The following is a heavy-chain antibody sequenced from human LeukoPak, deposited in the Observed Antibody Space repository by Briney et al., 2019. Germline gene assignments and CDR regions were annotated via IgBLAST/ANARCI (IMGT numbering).Heavy chain of an antibody. V-gene: IGHV4-34*01. Sequence: SATLSPTCAVYGGSFSGYYWSWIRQPPGKGLEWIGEINHSGRTNYNPSLKSRVTISVDTSMNQFSLKLSSVTAADTAVYYCARGYDYVWGSYRRSFDYWGQGTLVTVSS. CDR2: INHSGRT. J-gene: IGHJ4*02. CDR1: GGSFSGYY. D-gene: IGHD3-16*02. CDR3: ARGYDYVWGSYRRSFDY.